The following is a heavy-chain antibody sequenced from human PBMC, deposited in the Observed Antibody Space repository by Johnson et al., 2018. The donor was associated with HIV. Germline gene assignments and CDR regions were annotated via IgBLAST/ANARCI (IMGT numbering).Heavy chain of an antibody. CDR1: GFTFSSYA. Sequence: VQLVESGGGLVQPGGSLRLSCAASGFTFSSYAVSWVRQAPGKGLEWVSVIYSGGSTYYADAVKGRFTISRDNSKNTLYLQMNSLRAEDTAVYYCARDGGIQLWSAFDIWGQGTMVTVSS. J-gene: IGHJ3*02. V-gene: IGHV3-66*01. D-gene: IGHD5-18*01. CDR2: IYSGGST. CDR3: ARDGGIQLWSAFDI.